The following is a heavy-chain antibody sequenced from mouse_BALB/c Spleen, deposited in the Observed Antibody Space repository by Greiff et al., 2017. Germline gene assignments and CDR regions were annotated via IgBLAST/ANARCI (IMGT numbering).Heavy chain of an antibody. J-gene: IGHJ4*01. CDR3: ARSDGYYPYAMDY. V-gene: IGHV3-2*02. CDR1: GYSITSDYA. Sequence: EVQLQQSGPGLVKPSQSLSLTCTVTGYSITSDYAWNWIRQFPGNKLEWMGYISYSGSTSYNPSLKSRISITRDTSKNQFFLQLNSVTTEDTATYYCARSDGYYPYAMDYWGQGTSVTVSS. D-gene: IGHD2-3*01. CDR2: ISYSGST.